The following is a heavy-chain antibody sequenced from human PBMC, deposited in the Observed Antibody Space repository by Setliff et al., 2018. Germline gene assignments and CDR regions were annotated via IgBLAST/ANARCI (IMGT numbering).Heavy chain of an antibody. CDR2: IYKGGST. CDR3: AKFGPLDLTGDWAFDN. D-gene: IGHD7-27*01. J-gene: IGHJ4*02. Sequence: SETLSLTCAVSANTLSTSYYWGWVRQPPGKGLEWIGDIYKGGSTYYNPSLRSRVSMSLDTSKRQVSLKLSSVTAADTAVYYCAKFGPLDLTGDWAFDNWGQGTLVTVSS. V-gene: IGHV4-28*01. CDR1: ANTLSTSYY.